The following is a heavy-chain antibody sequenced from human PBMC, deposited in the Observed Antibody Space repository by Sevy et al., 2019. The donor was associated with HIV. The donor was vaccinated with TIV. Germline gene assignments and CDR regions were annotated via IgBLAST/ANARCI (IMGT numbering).Heavy chain of an antibody. CDR3: SRSPPVVVVSGGPSWFVP. D-gene: IGHD2-2*01. CDR1: DGSFSGYY. CDR2: INESGIT. Sequence: SETLSLTCAVHDGSFSGYYWNWIRQLPGKGLEWIGEINESGITYYNPSLKSRVTISVDTSKKQFSLQLNSVTAADTAVYFCSRSPPVVVVSGGPSWFVPWGQGTLVTVSS. J-gene: IGHJ5*02. V-gene: IGHV4-34*01.